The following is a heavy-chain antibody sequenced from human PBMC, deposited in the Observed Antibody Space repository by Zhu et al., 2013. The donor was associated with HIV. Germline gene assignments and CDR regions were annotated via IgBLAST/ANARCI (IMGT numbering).Heavy chain of an antibody. CDR3: VRGRDGDGYNYGY. Sequence: QVHLVQSGAELKKPGASVKVSCEASGYPFTNYDINWVRQATGQGLEWMGWMNPKSGNTGYAQNFQGRVTMTRNPSIRTAYMELSRLKSDDTAVYYCVRGRDGDGYNYGYWGQGNPGHRLL. D-gene: IGHD5-12*01. CDR1: GYPFTNYD. V-gene: IGHV1-8*01. CDR2: MNPKSGNT. J-gene: IGHJ4*02.